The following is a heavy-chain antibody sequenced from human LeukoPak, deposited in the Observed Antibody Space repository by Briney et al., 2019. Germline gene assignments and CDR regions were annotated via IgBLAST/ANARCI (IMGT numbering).Heavy chain of an antibody. CDR3: AKRLGDY. Sequence: GGSLRLSCAASGFTFNSYAMSWVRQAPGKGLEWVSSISGSGGTTYYADSVKGRFSISRDGSKNTLYLQMNSLRAEDTAVYYCAKRLGDYWGQGTLVTVSS. J-gene: IGHJ4*02. V-gene: IGHV3-23*01. CDR2: ISGSGGTT. CDR1: GFTFNSYA.